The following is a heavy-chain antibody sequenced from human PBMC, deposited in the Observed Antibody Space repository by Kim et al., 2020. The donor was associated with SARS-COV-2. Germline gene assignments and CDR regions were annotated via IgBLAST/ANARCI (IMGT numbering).Heavy chain of an antibody. J-gene: IGHJ3*02. CDR1: GFTFSMYW. D-gene: IGHD3-22*01. CDR2: IKQDGSEQ. Sequence: GGSLRLSCAASGFTFSMYWMSWVRQAPGKGLEWVANIKQDGSEQFYVDSVKGRFTISKDNAKNSLYLQMNSLRAEDTAIYYCARGDYYETSGSYIDAFDIWGQGTMVTVSS. V-gene: IGHV3-7*04. CDR3: ARGDYYETSGSYIDAFDI.